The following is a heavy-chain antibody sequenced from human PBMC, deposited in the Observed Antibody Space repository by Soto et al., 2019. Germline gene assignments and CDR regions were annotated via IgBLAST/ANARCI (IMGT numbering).Heavy chain of an antibody. J-gene: IGHJ4*02. V-gene: IGHV4-39*01. D-gene: IGHD3-16*01. Sequence: SETLSLTCTVSGGSISSSSYYWGWIRQPPGKGLEWIGSIYYSGSTYYNPSLKSRVTISVDTSKNQFSLKLSSVTAADTAVYYCARHYESNIDGGWYWGQGTLVTVSS. CDR3: ARHYESNIDGGWY. CDR2: IYYSGST. CDR1: GGSISSSSYY.